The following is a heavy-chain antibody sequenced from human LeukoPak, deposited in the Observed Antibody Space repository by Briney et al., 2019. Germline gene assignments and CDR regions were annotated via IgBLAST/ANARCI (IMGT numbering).Heavy chain of an antibody. CDR1: GFTFSSYA. Sequence: GGSLRLSCAASGFTFSSYAMHRVRQAPGKGLEYVSAISHNGGSTYYANSVKGRFTISRDNSKNTLYLQMGSLREQDMAVYYCARDWAGAVRWYFDLWGRGTLVTVSS. J-gene: IGHJ2*01. CDR2: ISHNGGST. V-gene: IGHV3-64*01. D-gene: IGHD3-16*01. CDR3: ARDWAGAVRWYFDL.